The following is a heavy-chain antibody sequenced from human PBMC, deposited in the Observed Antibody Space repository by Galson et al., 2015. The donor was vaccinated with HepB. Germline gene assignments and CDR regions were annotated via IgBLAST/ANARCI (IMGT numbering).Heavy chain of an antibody. CDR3: ARGYYYDSSAYTVPPHFDF. CDR1: GYTFTVYY. CDR2: INPTYGGT. J-gene: IGHJ4*02. D-gene: IGHD3-22*01. Sequence: SVKVSCKASGYTFTVYYIHWVRQAPGQGLEWMGRINPTYGGTNYAQKFQDKVTMTRDTSISTAYMELSSLTSDDTAVYYCARGYYYDSSAYTVPPHFDFWGQGTLVTVS. V-gene: IGHV1-2*06.